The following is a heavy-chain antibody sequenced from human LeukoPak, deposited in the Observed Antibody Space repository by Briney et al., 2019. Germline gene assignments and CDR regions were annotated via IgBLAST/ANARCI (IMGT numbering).Heavy chain of an antibody. V-gene: IGHV3-7*03. J-gene: IGHJ6*04. D-gene: IGHD2-2*01. CDR2: INEDGGDK. Sequence: GGSLRLSCAASEFTFSNYWMSWVRQAPGKGLEWVANINEDGGDKYYVDSVKGRFTISRDNAKNSLFLQMNSLRSEDTAVYYCAAECSSTSCRPPPDYYYYYYGMDVWGKGTTVTVSS. CDR1: EFTFSNYW. CDR3: AAECSSTSCRPPPDYYYYYYGMDV.